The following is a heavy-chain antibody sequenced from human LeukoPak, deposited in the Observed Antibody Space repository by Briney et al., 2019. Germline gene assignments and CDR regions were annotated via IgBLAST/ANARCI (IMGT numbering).Heavy chain of an antibody. D-gene: IGHD6-13*01. J-gene: IGHJ5*02. CDR3: AKGFYGYSSSWYSGNWFDP. CDR1: GFTFSSYG. Sequence: GGSLRLSCAASGFTFSSYGMHWVRQAPGKGLEWEAVISYDGSNKYYADSVKGRFTISRDNSKNTLYLQMNSLRAEDTAVYYCAKGFYGYSSSWYSGNWFDPWGQGTLVTVSS. CDR2: ISYDGSNK. V-gene: IGHV3-30*18.